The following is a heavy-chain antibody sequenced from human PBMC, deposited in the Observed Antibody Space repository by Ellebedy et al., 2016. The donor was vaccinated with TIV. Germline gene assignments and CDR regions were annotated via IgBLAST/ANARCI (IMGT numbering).Heavy chain of an antibody. CDR3: ARRWGRVSWFDP. CDR1: GGSISSYY. D-gene: IGHD2-8*02. J-gene: IGHJ5*02. V-gene: IGHV4-59*08. CDR2: IYYSGST. Sequence: MPSETLSLTCTVSGGSISSYYWSWIRQPPGKGLEWIGYIYYSGSTNYNPSLKSRVTISVDTSKNQFSLKLSSVTAADTAVYYCARRWGRVSWFDPWGQGTLVTVSS.